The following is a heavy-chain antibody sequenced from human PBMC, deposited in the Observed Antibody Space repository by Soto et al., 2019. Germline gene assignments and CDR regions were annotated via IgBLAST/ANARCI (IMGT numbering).Heavy chain of an antibody. CDR3: ATEIRSRYYKYCYLDL. D-gene: IGHD3-3*01. Sequence: QVQLVQSGAEVKKPGASVKVSCKASGYSFTVYHMHWVQQAPGQGLEWMGWINTDSGGTKYAQKFEGRVTMSRDTSIYTAYMELSNLISDDTAVYYCATEIRSRYYKYCYLDLWGRGSLITVSS. J-gene: IGHJ2*01. CDR2: INTDSGGT. V-gene: IGHV1-2*02. CDR1: GYSFTVYH.